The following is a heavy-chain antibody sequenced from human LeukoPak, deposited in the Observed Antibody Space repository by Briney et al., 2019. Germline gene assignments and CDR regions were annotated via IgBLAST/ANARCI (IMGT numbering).Heavy chain of an antibody. CDR1: GFTFSDYY. V-gene: IGHV3-11*01. J-gene: IGHJ6*02. D-gene: IGHD2/OR15-2a*01. Sequence: GGSLRLSCAASGFTFSDYYMAWIRQAPGKGLEWVSFISSSGDSLYYADSVRGRFTISRDNAKNSLFLQMDSLRAEDTAVYYCAREIVILPDYFYYGLDVWGQGTTVIVSS. CDR2: ISSSGDSL. CDR3: AREIVILPDYFYYGLDV.